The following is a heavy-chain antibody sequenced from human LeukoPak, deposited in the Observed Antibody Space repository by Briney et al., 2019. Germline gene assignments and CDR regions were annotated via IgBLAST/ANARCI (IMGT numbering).Heavy chain of an antibody. CDR3: ARDSKTRSSSWPDDAFDI. J-gene: IGHJ3*02. V-gene: IGHV1-69*05. CDR1: GGTFSSYA. CDR2: IIPIFGTA. Sequence: SVKVSCKASGGTFSSYAISWVRQAPGQGLEWMGRIIPIFGTANYAQKFQGRVTITTDESTSTAYMELSSLRSEDMAVYYCARDSKTRSSSWPDDAFDIWGQGTMVTVSS. D-gene: IGHD6-13*01.